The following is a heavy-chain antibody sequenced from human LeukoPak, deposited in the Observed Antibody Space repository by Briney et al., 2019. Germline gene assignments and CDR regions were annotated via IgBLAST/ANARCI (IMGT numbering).Heavy chain of an antibody. V-gene: IGHV4-4*07. D-gene: IGHD2-2*01. CDR1: GDSIRGYS. Sequence: SETLSLTCNVSGDSIRGYSWSWIRQPAGKGLEWIGRFHVTGSTTYLPSLEGRVTMALATSKNQFSLKLTSMTAADTAVYFCARDRFCRNAICHPALGLWGQGTLVSVSS. CDR2: FHVTGST. J-gene: IGHJ4*02. CDR3: ARDRFCRNAICHPALGL.